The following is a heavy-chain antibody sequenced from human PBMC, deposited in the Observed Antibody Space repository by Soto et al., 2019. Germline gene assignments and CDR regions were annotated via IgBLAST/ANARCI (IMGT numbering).Heavy chain of an antibody. CDR3: ARGGLTGIVGIFGIPLDI. D-gene: IGHD2-21*01. J-gene: IGHJ3*02. V-gene: IGHV3-33*01. CDR1: GFSFTTYG. Sequence: QVQRVESGGGWVQPGRSLRLSCEATGFSFTTYGKHWVRQAPGKGLEWVAVIGYDGNNKYYADSVEGRFTISRDNSKNTVYLQMKSLRVDDTAVYYCARGGLTGIVGIFGIPLDIWGHGTVVTVSS. CDR2: IGYDGNNK.